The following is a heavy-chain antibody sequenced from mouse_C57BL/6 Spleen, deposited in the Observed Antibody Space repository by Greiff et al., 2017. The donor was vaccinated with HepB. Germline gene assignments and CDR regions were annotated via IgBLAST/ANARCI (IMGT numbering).Heavy chain of an antibody. CDR1: GYTFTSYD. CDR3: ARKTLYYYGSSPYFDY. CDR2: IYPRDGST. J-gene: IGHJ2*01. V-gene: IGHV1-85*01. D-gene: IGHD1-1*01. Sequence: QVHVKQSGPELVKPGASVKLSCKASGYTFTSYDINWVKQRPGQGLEWIGWIYPRDGSTKYNEKFKGKATLTVDTSSSTAYMQLSSLTSEDSAVYFCARKTLYYYGSSPYFDYWGQGTTLTVSS.